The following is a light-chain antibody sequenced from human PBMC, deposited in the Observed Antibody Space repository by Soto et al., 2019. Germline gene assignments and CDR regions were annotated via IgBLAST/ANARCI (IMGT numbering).Light chain of an antibody. J-gene: IGKJ5*01. CDR3: QQRSDWPPVIT. Sequence: EIVLRQSPATLSLSPGERVTLSCRASQSFSSYLAWYQQKPGQAPRLLIYDASKRATGIPARFSGRGSGTEFTLTISSLEPEDSAVYYCQQRSDWPPVITFGQGTRLEIK. CDR2: DAS. CDR1: QSFSSY. V-gene: IGKV3-11*01.